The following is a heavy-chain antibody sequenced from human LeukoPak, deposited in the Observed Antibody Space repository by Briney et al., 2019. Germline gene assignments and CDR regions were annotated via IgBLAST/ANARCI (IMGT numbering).Heavy chain of an antibody. J-gene: IGHJ4*02. Sequence: ASVKVSCKASGFTFTSSAVQWVRQARGQRLEWIGWIVVGSGNTHYAQKFQERVTITRDMSTSTAYMELSSLRSEDTAVYYCAAEPFGTYYGFDYWGQGTLVTVSS. CDR1: GFTFTSSA. D-gene: IGHD1-26*01. CDR3: AAEPFGTYYGFDY. V-gene: IGHV1-58*01. CDR2: IVVGSGNT.